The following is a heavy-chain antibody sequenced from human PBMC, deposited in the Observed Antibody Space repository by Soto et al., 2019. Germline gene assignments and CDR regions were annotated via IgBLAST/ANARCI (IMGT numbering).Heavy chain of an antibody. Sequence: GASVKVSCKASRGTFSSYAISWVRQAPGQGLEWMGGIIPIFGTANYAQKFQGRVTITADKSTSTAYMELSSLRSEDTAVYYCARGQTTGTIFDYWGQGTLVTVSS. CDR1: RGTFSSYA. CDR2: IIPIFGTA. CDR3: ARGQTTGTIFDY. V-gene: IGHV1-69*06. J-gene: IGHJ4*02. D-gene: IGHD1-7*01.